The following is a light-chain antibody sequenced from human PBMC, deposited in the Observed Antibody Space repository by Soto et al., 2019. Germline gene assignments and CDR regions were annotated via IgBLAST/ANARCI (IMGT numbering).Light chain of an antibody. CDR2: DAS. CDR3: QKRSNWPSLT. J-gene: IGKJ4*01. CDR1: QSVGSY. V-gene: IGKV3-11*01. Sequence: EIVMTQSPATLSASPGERANLSCRASQSVGSYLAWYQHKPGQAPRLLISDASNRATGIPARFSGSGSETDFTLTIRSLEPEDSAVYYCQKRSNWPSLTVGGGNKVDI.